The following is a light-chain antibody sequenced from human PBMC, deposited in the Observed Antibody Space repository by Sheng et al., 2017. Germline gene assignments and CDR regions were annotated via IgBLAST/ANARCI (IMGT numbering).Light chain of an antibody. CDR2: DAS. Sequence: EIVLTQSPGTLSLSPGERATLSCRASQSVRSYLGWFQQKPGQAPRLLIYDASNRATGIPARFSGSGSGTDFTLTISRPEPEDFAVYYCQQYGSSPLTFGQGTKLEI. V-gene: IGKV3-20*01. CDR1: QSVRSY. J-gene: IGKJ2*01. CDR3: QQYGSSPLT.